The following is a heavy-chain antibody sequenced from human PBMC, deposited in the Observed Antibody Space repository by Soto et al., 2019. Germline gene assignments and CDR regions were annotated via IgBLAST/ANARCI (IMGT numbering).Heavy chain of an antibody. CDR1: GFTFSSYA. D-gene: IGHD1-26*01. V-gene: IGHV3-30*18. J-gene: IGHJ4*02. CDR3: ANVEGGAYPDFDL. Sequence: GGSLRLSCAASGFTFSSYAMNWVRQAPGKGLEWVAVISYDGSKKYYADSVKGRFTISRDNSKNTLYLQMNSLRAEDRAVYYCANVEGGAYPDFDLWGQGTLVTVS. CDR2: ISYDGSKK.